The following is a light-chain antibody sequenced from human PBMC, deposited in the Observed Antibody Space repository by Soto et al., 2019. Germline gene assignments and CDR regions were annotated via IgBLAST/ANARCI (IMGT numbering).Light chain of an antibody. CDR2: TNN. CDR1: SSNIRRNS. Sequence: QLVLTQPPSASGTPGQRVAISCSGSSSNIRRNSVKWYQQLPGAAPKLLIYTNNQRPSGVPDRFSGSKSGTSASLAISGLQSDDEADYYCAAWDDSLNGVVFGGGTKVTVL. V-gene: IGLV1-44*01. J-gene: IGLJ2*01. CDR3: AAWDDSLNGVV.